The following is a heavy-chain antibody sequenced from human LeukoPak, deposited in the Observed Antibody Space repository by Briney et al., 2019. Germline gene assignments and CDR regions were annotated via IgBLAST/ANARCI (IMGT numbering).Heavy chain of an antibody. J-gene: IGHJ4*02. Sequence: PGGSLRLCCTASGFTLSSYAMSWVRQAPGEGLEWVSTISGSADNTNYAEAVKGRFTISRDNSKNTMYLQMNSLRAEDTAVYYCAKQGFGCWGQGTLVTVSS. V-gene: IGHV3-23*01. CDR1: GFTLSSYA. CDR3: AKQGFGC. CDR2: ISGSADNT.